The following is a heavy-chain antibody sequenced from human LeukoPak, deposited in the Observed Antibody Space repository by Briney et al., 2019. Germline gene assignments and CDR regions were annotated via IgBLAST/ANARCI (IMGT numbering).Heavy chain of an antibody. CDR3: AKEGSSSLDY. V-gene: IGHV3-30*01. J-gene: IGHJ4*02. CDR2: ISYDETNE. CDR1: GFTFNKYA. D-gene: IGHD6-13*01. Sequence: SGGSLRLSRAASGFTFNKYAMHWVRQAPGKGLEWVAVISYDETNEHYADSVKGRFTISRDNSKNTLYLQMNSLRTEDTAVYYCAKEGSSSLDYWGQGILVTVSS.